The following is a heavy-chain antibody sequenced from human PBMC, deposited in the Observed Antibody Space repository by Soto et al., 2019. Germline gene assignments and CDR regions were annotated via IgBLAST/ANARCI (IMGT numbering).Heavy chain of an antibody. CDR3: ARETVTGIPLLFVGVTQRGFDP. CDR2: ISAYNGNT. Sequence: QVQLVQSGAEVKKPGASVKVYCKASGYTFTSYGISWLRQAPGQGLEWMGWISAYNGNTNYAQQLQGRVTMTTDTSTSNAYMELRSLRSDDTAVYYCARETVTGIPLLFVGVTQRGFDPWGQGTLAAVAS. D-gene: IGHD2-21*01. J-gene: IGHJ5*02. CDR1: GYTFTSYG. V-gene: IGHV1-18*01.